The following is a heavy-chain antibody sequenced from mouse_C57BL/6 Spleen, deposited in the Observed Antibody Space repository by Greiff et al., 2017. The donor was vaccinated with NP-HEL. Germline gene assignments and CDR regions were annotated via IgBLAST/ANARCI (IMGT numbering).Heavy chain of an antibody. V-gene: IGHV8-12*01. CDR2: IYWDDDK. D-gene: IGHD2-13*01. Sequence: QVTLKVSGPGILQSSQTLSLTCSFSGFSLSTSGMGVSWIRQPSGKGLEWLAHIYWDDDKRYNPSLKSRLTISKDTSRNQVFLKITSVDTADTATYYCARVYYDDLWYFDVWGTGTTVTVSS. J-gene: IGHJ1*03. CDR3: ARVYYDDLWYFDV. CDR1: GFSLSTSGMG.